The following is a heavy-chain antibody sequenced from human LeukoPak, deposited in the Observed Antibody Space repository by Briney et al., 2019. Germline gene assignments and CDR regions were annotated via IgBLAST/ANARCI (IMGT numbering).Heavy chain of an antibody. Sequence: SETLSLTCTVSGGSISSGDYYWSWIRQPPGKGLEWIAYMYYSGSTYYNPSLKSRVTMSADTSKNQLSLKLSSVTAADTAVYYFSRPYYFDCRIDPWGQGILVTVSS. CDR1: GGSISSGDYY. D-gene: IGHD3-22*01. CDR3: SRPYYFDCRIDP. V-gene: IGHV4-30-4*01. J-gene: IGHJ5*02. CDR2: MYYSGST.